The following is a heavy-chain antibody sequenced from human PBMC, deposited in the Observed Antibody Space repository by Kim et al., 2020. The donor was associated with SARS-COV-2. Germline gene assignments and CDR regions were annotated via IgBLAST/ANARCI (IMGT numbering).Heavy chain of an antibody. CDR2: IKSKTDGGTT. D-gene: IGHD1-26*01. J-gene: IGHJ6*02. CDR3: TTVSPLMSGSYYGYYYYGMDV. Sequence: GGSLRLSCAASGFIFSNAWMSWVRQAPGKGLEWVGRIKSKTDGGTTDYAAPVKGRFTISRDDSKNTLYLQMNSLKTEDTAVYYCTTVSPLMSGSYYGYYYYGMDVWGQGTTVTVSS. V-gene: IGHV3-15*01. CDR1: GFIFSNAW.